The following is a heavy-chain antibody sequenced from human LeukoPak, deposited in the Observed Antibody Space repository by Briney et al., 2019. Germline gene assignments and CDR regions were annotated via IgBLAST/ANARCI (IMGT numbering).Heavy chain of an antibody. D-gene: IGHD3-10*01. CDR3: ARPGNWWFDP. CDR2: INPKTGEA. V-gene: IGHV1-2*02. Sequence: ASVKVSCKASGYIFSAYYMHWVRQAPGQGLEWMGWINPKTGEATYAEKFQGRVSMTRDTSINTAYLELSSLTSDDTAVYYCARPGNWWFDPWGQGRLVTVSS. CDR1: GYIFSAYY. J-gene: IGHJ5*02.